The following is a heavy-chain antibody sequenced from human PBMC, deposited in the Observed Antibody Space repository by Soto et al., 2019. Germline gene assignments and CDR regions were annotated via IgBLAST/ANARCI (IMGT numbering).Heavy chain of an antibody. J-gene: IGHJ4*02. CDR3: AKGAPPGGDLLEQDY. CDR2: ISGSGGST. D-gene: IGHD3-10*01. CDR1: GFTFSSYA. Sequence: GGSVRLSXAASGFTFSSYAMSWARQAPGKGLEWVSAISGSGGSTYYADSVKGRFTISRDNSKNTLYLQMNSLRAEDTAVYYCAKGAPPGGDLLEQDYWGQGTLVTVSS. V-gene: IGHV3-23*01.